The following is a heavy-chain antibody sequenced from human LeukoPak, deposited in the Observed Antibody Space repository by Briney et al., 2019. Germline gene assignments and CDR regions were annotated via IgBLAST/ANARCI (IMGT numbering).Heavy chain of an antibody. CDR1: GGSITNDY. CDR2: IYYTGST. Sequence: SETLSLTCAVSGGSITNDYWSWTRQPPGRGLEWIGYIYYTGSTNYNPSLKSRVTISVDTSKNQFSLKLNSVTAADTAVYYCARPQWLVTMGPWFDPWGQGTLVTVSS. CDR3: ARPQWLVTMGPWFDP. D-gene: IGHD6-19*01. J-gene: IGHJ5*02. V-gene: IGHV4-59*01.